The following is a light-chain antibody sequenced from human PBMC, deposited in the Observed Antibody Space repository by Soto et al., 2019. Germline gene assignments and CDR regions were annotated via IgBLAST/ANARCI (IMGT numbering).Light chain of an antibody. V-gene: IGKV1-39*01. CDR2: AAS. J-gene: IGKJ2*01. Sequence: DIQMTQSPSSLSASVGDRVTITCRASQNISDYLNWYHQKPGKAPNLLIYAASSLQEGVPLRFSGSGSGTDFTLTVSSLQPEDFVTYYCQQTYSTSSYTFGQGTKLDIK. CDR3: QQTYSTSSYT. CDR1: QNISDY.